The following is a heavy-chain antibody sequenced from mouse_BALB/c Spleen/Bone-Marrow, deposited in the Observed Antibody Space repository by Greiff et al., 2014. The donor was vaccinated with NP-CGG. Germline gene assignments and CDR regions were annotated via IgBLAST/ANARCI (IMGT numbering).Heavy chain of an antibody. D-gene: IGHD2-1*01. CDR1: GFTFSNYW. V-gene: IGHV6-6*02. Sequence: DVKLVESGGGLVQPGGSMKLSCVASGFTFSNYWMNWVRQSPEKGLEWVAEIRLKSNNYATHYAESVKGRFTISRDDSKSSVYLQMNNLRAEDTGIYYCTRIGNYDFDYRGQGTTLTVSS. CDR3: TRIGNYDFDY. J-gene: IGHJ2*01. CDR2: IRLKSNNYAT.